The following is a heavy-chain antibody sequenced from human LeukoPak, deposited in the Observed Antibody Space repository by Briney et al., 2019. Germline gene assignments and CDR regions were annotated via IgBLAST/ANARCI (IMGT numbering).Heavy chain of an antibody. CDR1: GGSFSGYY. CDR3: ARGTSGYYYYYMDV. V-gene: IGHV4-34*01. J-gene: IGHJ6*03. CDR2: INHSGST. D-gene: IGHD1-26*01. Sequence: PSETLSLXCAVYGGSFSGYYWSWIRQPPGKGLEWIGEINHSGSTNYNPSLRSRVTISVDTSKNRFSLKLSSVTAADTAVYYCARGTSGYYYYYMDVWGKGTTVTVSS.